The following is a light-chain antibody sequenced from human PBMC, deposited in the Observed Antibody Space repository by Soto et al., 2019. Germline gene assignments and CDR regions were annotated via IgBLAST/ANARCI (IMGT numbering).Light chain of an antibody. J-gene: IGKJ4*01. CDR3: QQSGSSPLT. CDR2: GAS. Sequence: VVMTQSPATLSVSPGERAVLSCRASQTVSSSFLAWYQQTPGQAPRLLIYGASSRATGIPDRFSGSGSATDFTLTISRLEPEDFAVYFCQQSGSSPLTFGGGTKVDIK. CDR1: QTVSSSF. V-gene: IGKV3-20*01.